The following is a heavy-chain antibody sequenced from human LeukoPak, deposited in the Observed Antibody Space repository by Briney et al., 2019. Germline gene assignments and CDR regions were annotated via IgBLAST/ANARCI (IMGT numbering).Heavy chain of an antibody. Sequence: SPLSDNGNGTDYAHPVKGRFTVSRDNSKNTLYLHLNTLSAEDTPVYYCTKGAYYDFWSGNYRSHFDSWGQGTPVTVSP. J-gene: IGHJ4*02. V-gene: IGHV3-23*01. CDR3: TKGAYYDFWSGNYRSHFDS. D-gene: IGHD3-3*01. CDR2: LSDNGNGT.